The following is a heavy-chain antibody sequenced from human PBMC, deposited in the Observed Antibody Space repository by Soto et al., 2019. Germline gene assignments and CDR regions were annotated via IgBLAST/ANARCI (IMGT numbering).Heavy chain of an antibody. CDR3: ARETGGLLDAFDI. CDR2: MRSGGST. J-gene: IGHJ3*02. V-gene: IGHV3-66*01. CDR1: GFTVSNNY. Sequence: EVQLVESGGGLVQPGGSLRLSCAASGFTVSNNYMSWVRQAPGKGLEWVSVMRSGGSTYYADSVKGRFTISRDNPKNTLYLQMNSLRAEDTAVYYCARETGGLLDAFDIWGQGTMVTVSS. D-gene: IGHD1-26*01.